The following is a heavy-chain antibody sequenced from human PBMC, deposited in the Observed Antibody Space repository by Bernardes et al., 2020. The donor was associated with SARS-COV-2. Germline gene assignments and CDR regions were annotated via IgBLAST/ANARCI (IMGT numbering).Heavy chain of an antibody. Sequence: GGSLRLSCSASGFTFSSYALHWVRQAPGKGLEYVSAISSDGDNIYYADSVKGRFIISRDNSKNMLYLQMSSLRLEDTAMYYCVKGSVAVAGVDYWGQGTLVTVSS. D-gene: IGHD6-19*01. CDR2: ISSDGDNI. CDR1: GFTFSSYA. V-gene: IGHV3-64D*06. J-gene: IGHJ4*02. CDR3: VKGSVAVAGVDY.